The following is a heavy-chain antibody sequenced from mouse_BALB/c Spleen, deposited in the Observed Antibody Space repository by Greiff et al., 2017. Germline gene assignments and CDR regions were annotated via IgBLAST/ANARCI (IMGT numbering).Heavy chain of an antibody. D-gene: IGHD2-1*01. Sequence: EVKLVESGGGLVQPGGSLKLSCAASGFTFSSYTMSWVRQTPEKRLEWVAYISNGGGSTYYPDTVKGRFTISRDNAKNTLYLQMSSLKSEDTAMYYCARHRGYYGNYDWYFDVWGAGTTVTVSS. J-gene: IGHJ1*01. CDR1: GFTFSSYT. CDR3: ARHRGYYGNYDWYFDV. V-gene: IGHV5-12-2*01. CDR2: ISNGGGST.